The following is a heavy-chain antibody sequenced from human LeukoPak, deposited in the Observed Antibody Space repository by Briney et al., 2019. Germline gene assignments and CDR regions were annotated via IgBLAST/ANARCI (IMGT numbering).Heavy chain of an antibody. CDR3: ARGGRITIFGVVIFGSSPLDY. D-gene: IGHD3-3*01. V-gene: IGHV4-30-4*01. CDR1: GGSISCGDYY. J-gene: IGHJ4*02. CDR2: IFYSGNT. Sequence: SQTLSLTCTVSGGSISCGDYYRSWIRQPPGKGLKWIGYIFYSGNTYYNPSLKSRVSISVDTSKNRFSLKLSSVTAADTAVYYCARGGRITIFGVVIFGSSPLDYWGQGTLVTVSS.